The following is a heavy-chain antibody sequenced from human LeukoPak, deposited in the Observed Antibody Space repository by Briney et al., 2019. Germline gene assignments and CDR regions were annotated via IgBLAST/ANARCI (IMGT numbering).Heavy chain of an antibody. CDR2: ISSSSSYI. D-gene: IGHD6-13*01. V-gene: IGHV3-21*01. CDR1: GFTFSSYS. CDR3: ARDSRSAAGYYYYYGMDV. Sequence: GGSLRISCAASGFTFSSYSMNWVRQAPGKGLEWVSSISSSSSYIYYADSVKGRFTISRDNAKNSLYLQMNSLRAEDTAVYYCARDSRSAAGYYYYYGMDVWGQGTTVTVSS. J-gene: IGHJ6*02.